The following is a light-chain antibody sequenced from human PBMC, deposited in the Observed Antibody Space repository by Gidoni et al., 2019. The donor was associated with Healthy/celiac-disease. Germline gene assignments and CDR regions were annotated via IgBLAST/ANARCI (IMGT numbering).Light chain of an antibody. CDR2: NDS. CDR1: ALPKQY. CDR3: QSADSSGTYVV. J-gene: IGLJ2*01. Sequence: SYELTQPTSVSVSPGQTARITCSGAALPKQYAYWYQQKPGQAPVLVIYNDSGRPSGIPERFSCSSSGTTVTLTISGVQAEDEADYYCQSADSSGTYVVFGGGTKLTVL. V-gene: IGLV3-25*03.